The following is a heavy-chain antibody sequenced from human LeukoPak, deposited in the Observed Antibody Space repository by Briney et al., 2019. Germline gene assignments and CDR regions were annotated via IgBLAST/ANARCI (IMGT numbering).Heavy chain of an antibody. Sequence: SETLSLTCTVSGDSVSSRTYYCPCIPQPPGKGLAWIGDIDSSPSTNYNPHLKSRATIPVDTSKFQFSLLLTSVTAADTAVYYCARDLHYYVAMDVWGQGTTVTVSS. V-gene: IGHV4-61*01. CDR1: GDSVSSRTYY. CDR3: ARDLHYYVAMDV. J-gene: IGHJ6*02. CDR2: IDSSPST. D-gene: IGHD3-10*02.